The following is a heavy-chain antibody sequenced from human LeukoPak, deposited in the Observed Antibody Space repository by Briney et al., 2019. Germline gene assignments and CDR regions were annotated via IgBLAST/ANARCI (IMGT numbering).Heavy chain of an antibody. J-gene: IGHJ4*02. CDR3: ARRGNIVVVPAAVDY. V-gene: IGHV4-39*01. D-gene: IGHD2-2*01. CDR2: IYYSGST. Sequence: PSETLSFTCTVSGGSISSSSYYWGWIRQPPGKGLEWIGSIYYSGSTYYNPSLKSRVTISVDTSKNQFSLKLSSVTAADTAVYYCARRGNIVVVPAAVDYWGQGTLVTVSS. CDR1: GGSISSSSYY.